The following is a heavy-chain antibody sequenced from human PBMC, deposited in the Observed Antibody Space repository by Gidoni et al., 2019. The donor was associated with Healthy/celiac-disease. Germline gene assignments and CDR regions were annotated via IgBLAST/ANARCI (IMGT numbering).Heavy chain of an antibody. CDR1: GFTFSSSG. V-gene: IGHV3-30*18. CDR3: AKDLGGRSSGEVYGMDV. D-gene: IGHD6-19*01. Sequence: QVQLVESGGGVVQPGRSLRLSCAASGFTFSSSGMHWVRQAPGKGLEWVAVISYDGSNKYYADSVKGRFTISRDNSKNTLYLQMNSLRAEDTAVYYCAKDLGGRSSGEVYGMDVWGQGTTVTVSS. J-gene: IGHJ6*02. CDR2: ISYDGSNK.